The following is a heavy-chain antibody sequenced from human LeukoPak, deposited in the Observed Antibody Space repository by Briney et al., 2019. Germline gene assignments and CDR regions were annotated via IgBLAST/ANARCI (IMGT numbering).Heavy chain of an antibody. Sequence: GGSLRLSCAASGFIFDDYGMSWVRQAPGKGLEWVSGISWNSGSIGYADSVKGRFTLSRDNAKNSLYLQMNSLRAEDTALYYCANDTYYDILTGYSEFDYWGQGTLVTVSS. J-gene: IGHJ4*02. V-gene: IGHV3-9*01. CDR2: ISWNSGSI. CDR3: ANDTYYDILTGYSEFDY. CDR1: GFIFDDYG. D-gene: IGHD3-9*01.